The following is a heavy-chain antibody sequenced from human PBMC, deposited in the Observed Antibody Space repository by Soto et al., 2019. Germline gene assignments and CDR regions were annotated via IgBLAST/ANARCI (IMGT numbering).Heavy chain of an antibody. CDR2: IFESGAT. D-gene: IGHD1-7*01. Sequence: QVQLQESGPGLVKPSGTLSLTCAVSGGSISSSSWWTWVRQSPGKGLEWIGEIFESGATNYNPSLKSRLTMSVEKYKNQFSLNLSSLTAADTAVYFCTTSHAGELNNWGQGTLVTVSS. J-gene: IGHJ4*02. CDR3: TTSHAGELNN. CDR1: GGSISSSSW. V-gene: IGHV4-4*02.